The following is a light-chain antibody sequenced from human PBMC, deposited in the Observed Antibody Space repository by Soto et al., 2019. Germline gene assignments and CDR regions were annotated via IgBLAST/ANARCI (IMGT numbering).Light chain of an antibody. J-gene: IGLJ3*02. CDR2: EVS. CDR3: SSSTGSSTRV. Sequence: QSALTQPASVSGSPGQSITISCTGSSSDVGGYNYVSWYQQHPGKAPKVMIYEVSNRPSGVSNRFSGSKSGNTASLTISGLQAEDEADYYCSSSTGSSTRVFGGGTKLTVL. V-gene: IGLV2-14*01. CDR1: SSDVGGYNY.